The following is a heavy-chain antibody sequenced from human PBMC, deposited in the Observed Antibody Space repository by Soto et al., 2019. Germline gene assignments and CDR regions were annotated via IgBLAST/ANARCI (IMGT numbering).Heavy chain of an antibody. CDR3: ARAKGIAEPFDY. D-gene: IGHD6-13*01. CDR1: GGSFSGYY. J-gene: IGHJ4*02. V-gene: IGHV4-34*01. CDR2: INHSGST. Sequence: QVQLQQWGAGLLKPSETLSLTCAVYGGSFSGYYWSWIRQPPGKGLEWIGEINHSGSTNYNPSLKSRVIISVDTSKNQFSLKLSSVTAADTAVYYCARAKGIAEPFDYWGQGTLVTVSS.